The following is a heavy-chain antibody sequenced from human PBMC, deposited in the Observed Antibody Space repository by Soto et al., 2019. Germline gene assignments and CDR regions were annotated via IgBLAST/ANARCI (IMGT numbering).Heavy chain of an antibody. V-gene: IGHV3-23*01. CDR3: AKQVTGWFNDAFDV. Sequence: EVQLLESGGGLVQPGGSLTLSCAASGFTFSSYAMSWLRQAPGKGLEWVSAIAGTGDNTHYADPVKGRFTFSRDNSRNTLYLQMNGLRTEDTALYYCAKQVTGWFNDAFDVWGQGTLVTVSS. CDR1: GFTFSSYA. CDR2: IAGTGDNT. D-gene: IGHD2-15*01. J-gene: IGHJ3*01.